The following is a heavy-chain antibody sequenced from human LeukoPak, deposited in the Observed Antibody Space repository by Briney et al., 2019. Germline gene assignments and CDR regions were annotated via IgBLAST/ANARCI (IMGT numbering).Heavy chain of an antibody. CDR1: GYSFTSYW. D-gene: IGHD1-26*01. CDR3: ARRGVVGATPDAFDI. V-gene: IGHV5-51*01. J-gene: IGHJ3*02. CDR2: IYPGDSDT. Sequence: GESLKIFCKGSGYSFTSYWIGWLRQMPGKGLEWMGIIYPGDSDTRYSPSFQGQVTISADKSISTAYLQWSSLKASDTAMYYCARRGVVGATPDAFDIWGQGTRATVSA.